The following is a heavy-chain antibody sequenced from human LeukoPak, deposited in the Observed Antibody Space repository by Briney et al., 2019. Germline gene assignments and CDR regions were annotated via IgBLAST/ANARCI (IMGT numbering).Heavy chain of an antibody. CDR3: ARESDSSGWYDY. CDR1: GFNFDDYA. V-gene: IGHV3-43*02. J-gene: IGHJ4*02. Sequence: AGSLRLSCAAPGFNFDDYAIHWVRQAPGKGLEWVSLIGGDGGSTFYADSVRGRFTISRDNSKNSLYLQMSSLRSEDTALYFCARESDSSGWYDYWGQGTLVTVSS. D-gene: IGHD6-19*01. CDR2: IGGDGGST.